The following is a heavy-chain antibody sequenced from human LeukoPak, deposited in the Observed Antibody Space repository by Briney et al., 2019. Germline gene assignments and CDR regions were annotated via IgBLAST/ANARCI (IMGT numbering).Heavy chain of an antibody. V-gene: IGHV3-21*01. D-gene: IGHD3-22*01. Sequence: GGSLRLSCAASGFTFSSYSMNWVRQAPGKGLEWVSSIRSSSSDIYYADSVKGRFTISRDNAKNSLYLQMNSLRAEDTAVYYCARDLKYYYDSSGPGVDYWGQGALVTVSS. J-gene: IGHJ4*02. CDR3: ARDLKYYYDSSGPGVDY. CDR2: IRSSSSDI. CDR1: GFTFSSYS.